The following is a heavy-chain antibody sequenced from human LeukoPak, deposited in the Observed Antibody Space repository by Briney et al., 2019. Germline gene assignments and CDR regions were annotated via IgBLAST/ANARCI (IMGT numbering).Heavy chain of an antibody. CDR2: INWNGGST. J-gene: IGHJ4*02. Sequence: PGGSLRLSCAASGFTFSSYEMNWVRQAPGKGLEWVSGINWNGGSTGYADSVKGRFTISRDNAKNSLYLQMNSLRAEDTALYYCAIHQAGTTVTPYQFDYWGQGTLVTVSS. D-gene: IGHD4-17*01. CDR1: GFTFSSYE. CDR3: AIHQAGTTVTPYQFDY. V-gene: IGHV3-20*04.